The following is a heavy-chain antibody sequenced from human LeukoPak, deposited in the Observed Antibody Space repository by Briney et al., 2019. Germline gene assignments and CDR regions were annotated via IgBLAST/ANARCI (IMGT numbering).Heavy chain of an antibody. V-gene: IGHV3-72*01. Sequence: GGSLRLSCAASGFTFSDHYMAWVRQAPGKGLEWVGRTRKKANSYTTEYAASVKGRFTISRDDSKNSLYLQMNSLRAEDTAVYYCAKVGYDYWYFDLWGRGTLVTVSS. CDR2: TRKKANSYTT. CDR1: GFTFSDHY. D-gene: IGHD5-18*01. CDR3: AKVGYDYWYFDL. J-gene: IGHJ2*01.